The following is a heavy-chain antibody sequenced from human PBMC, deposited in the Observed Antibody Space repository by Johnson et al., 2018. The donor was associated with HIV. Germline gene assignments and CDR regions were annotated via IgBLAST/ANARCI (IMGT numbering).Heavy chain of an antibody. J-gene: IGHJ3*02. V-gene: IGHV3-33*06. Sequence: VESGGGVVQPGRSLRLSCAASGFTFNSYGMHWVRKAPGKGLEWVAVIWYDGSNKYYADSVKGRFTISRDNSKNTLYLQMNSLRAEDTAVYYCVKGIDSSSWYAFDIWGQGTMVTVSS. CDR2: IWYDGSNK. D-gene: IGHD6-13*01. CDR1: GFTFNSYG. CDR3: VKGIDSSSWYAFDI.